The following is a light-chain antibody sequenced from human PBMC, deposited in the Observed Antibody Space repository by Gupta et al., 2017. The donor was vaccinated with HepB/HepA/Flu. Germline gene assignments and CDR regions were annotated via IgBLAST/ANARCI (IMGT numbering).Light chain of an antibody. CDR3: QQRSSWPIT. V-gene: IGKV3-11*01. Sequence: EMVLTHSPGTLSLSPGERATLSCRASQYVSIYLAWYQQKPGQAPRLLIYDASNRATGIPARFSGSGSGTDFTLTISSLEPEDFAVYYCQQRSSWPITFGQGTRLEIK. J-gene: IGKJ5*01. CDR1: QYVSIY. CDR2: DAS.